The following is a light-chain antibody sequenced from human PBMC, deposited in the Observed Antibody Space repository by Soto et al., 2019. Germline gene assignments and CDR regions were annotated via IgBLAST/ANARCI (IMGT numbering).Light chain of an antibody. CDR3: MQTLQTPT. CDR2: LGS. V-gene: IGKV2-28*01. Sequence: DIVMTQSPLSLPVTPGEPASISCRSSQSLLHSNGYNYLDWYLQKPGQSPQLLIYLGSNRSSGVPDRFSGSGSGTDFTLQISRVEAEDVGIYDCMQTLQTPTFGQGTKVDIK. CDR1: QSLLHSNGYNY. J-gene: IGKJ1*01.